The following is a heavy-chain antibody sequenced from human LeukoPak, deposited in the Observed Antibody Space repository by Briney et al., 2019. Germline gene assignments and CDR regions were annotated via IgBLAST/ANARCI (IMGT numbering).Heavy chain of an antibody. CDR3: ARGFSSTCVDY. CDR2: IRYDGNNR. CDR1: GFTFSSYG. Sequence: GGSLRLSCAASGFTFSSYGMHWVRQAPGKGLEWVAVIRYDGNNRYYADSVRGRFAISRDNSKNTLYLQMNSLRADDTAPYYCARGFSSTCVDYWGQGTLVSVFS. V-gene: IGHV3-33*01. J-gene: IGHJ4*02. D-gene: IGHD6-13*01.